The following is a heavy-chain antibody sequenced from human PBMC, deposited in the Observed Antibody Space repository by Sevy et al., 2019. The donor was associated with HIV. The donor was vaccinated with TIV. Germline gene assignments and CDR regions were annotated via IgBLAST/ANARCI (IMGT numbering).Heavy chain of an antibody. CDR2: IRNKVKSYTT. CDR3: GAVGACRGYFDI. D-gene: IGHD1-26*01. V-gene: IGHV3-72*01. Sequence: GGSLRLSCVASGFTFGDHYMDWVRQAPGKGLEWVGRIRNKVKSYTTEYAASVKGRFIVSRDDSKKSLYLQMNGLKTEDTAVYYCGAVGACRGYFDIWGRGTLVTVSS. CDR1: GFTFGDHY. J-gene: IGHJ2*01.